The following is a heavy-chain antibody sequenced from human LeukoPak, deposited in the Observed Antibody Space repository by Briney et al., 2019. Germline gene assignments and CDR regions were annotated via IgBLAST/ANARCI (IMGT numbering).Heavy chain of an antibody. CDR2: IYYSGTI. CDR3: AKSKSLGLQYFDN. Sequence: SETLSLTCTVSGGSISGYYWNWIRQSPEKGLEWIGYIYYSGTINYNPSLKARVTMSIDTSKNQFSLKVSSVTAADTAVYYCAKSKSLGLQYFDNWGQGTLATVSS. CDR1: GGSISGYY. D-gene: IGHD1-7*01. V-gene: IGHV4-59*01. J-gene: IGHJ4*02.